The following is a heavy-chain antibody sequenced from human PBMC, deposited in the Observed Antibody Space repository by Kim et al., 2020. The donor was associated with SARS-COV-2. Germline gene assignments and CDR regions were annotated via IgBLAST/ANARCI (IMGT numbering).Heavy chain of an antibody. CDR1: GFTFSSYA. CDR2: ISGGGGST. CDR3: AKDRECSSTSCYSDY. V-gene: IGHV3-23*01. Sequence: GGSLRLSCAASGFTFSSYAMTWVRQAPGKGLEWVSAISGGGGSTYYADSVKGRFSISRDNSKNTLYLQMNSLRVEDTAVYYCAKDRECSSTSCYSDYWGQGTLVTVSS. D-gene: IGHD2-2*01. J-gene: IGHJ4*02.